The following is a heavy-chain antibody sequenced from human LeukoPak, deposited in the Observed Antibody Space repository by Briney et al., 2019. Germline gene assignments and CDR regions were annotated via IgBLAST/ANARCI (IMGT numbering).Heavy chain of an antibody. CDR3: ARAPHYYDSSGEYYYYYYMDV. Sequence: SVKVSCKASGGTFSSYAISWVRQAPGQGLEWMGGIIPIFGTANYAQKFQGRVTITTDESTSTAYMELSSLRSEDTAVYYCARAPHYYDSSGEYYYYYYMDVWGKGTTVTVSS. D-gene: IGHD3-22*01. V-gene: IGHV1-69*05. CDR2: IIPIFGTA. J-gene: IGHJ6*03. CDR1: GGTFSSYA.